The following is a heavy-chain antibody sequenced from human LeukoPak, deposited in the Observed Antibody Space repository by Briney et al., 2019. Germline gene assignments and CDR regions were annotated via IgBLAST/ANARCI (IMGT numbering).Heavy chain of an antibody. CDR3: ARDLMVRGVISAKSDY. CDR1: GFTFSSYS. J-gene: IGHJ4*02. CDR2: ISSSSSYI. D-gene: IGHD3-10*01. Sequence: PGGSLRLSCAASGFTFSSYSMNWVRQAPGKGLEWVSSISSSSSYIYYADSVKGRFTISRDNAKNSLYLQMNSLRAEDTAVYYCARDLMVRGVISAKSDYWGQGTLVTVSS. V-gene: IGHV3-21*01.